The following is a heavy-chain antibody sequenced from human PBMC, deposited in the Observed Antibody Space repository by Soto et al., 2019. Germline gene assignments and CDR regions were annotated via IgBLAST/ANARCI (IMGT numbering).Heavy chain of an antibody. D-gene: IGHD6-19*01. CDR3: ARISSGWYLAVRTLRFDY. CDR1: GGSISSSSYY. J-gene: IGHJ4*02. V-gene: IGHV4-39*01. CDR2: IYYSGST. Sequence: SETLSLTCTVSGGSISSSSYYWGWIRQPPGKGLEWIGSIYYSGSTYYNPSLKSRVTISVDTSKNQFSLKLSSVTAADTAVYYCARISSGWYLAVRTLRFDYWGQGTLVTVSS.